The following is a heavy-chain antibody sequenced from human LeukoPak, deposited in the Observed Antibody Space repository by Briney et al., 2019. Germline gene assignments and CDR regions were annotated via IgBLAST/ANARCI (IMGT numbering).Heavy chain of an antibody. CDR1: GGSISSSSYY. J-gene: IGHJ5*02. Sequence: SETLSLTCSVFGGSISSSSYYWGWIRQPPGKGLEWIGSIYYSGSTYCNPSLKSRVTISIDTSKNQFSLKLSSVTAADTAVYYCARHVDGRSWFDPWGQGTLVTVSS. D-gene: IGHD5-12*01. V-gene: IGHV4-39*01. CDR2: IYYSGST. CDR3: ARHVDGRSWFDP.